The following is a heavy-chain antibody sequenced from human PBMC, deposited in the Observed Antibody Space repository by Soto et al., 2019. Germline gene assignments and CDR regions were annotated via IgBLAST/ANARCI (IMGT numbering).Heavy chain of an antibody. Sequence: GGSLRLSCAASGFTFSSYAMHWVRQAPGKGLEWVAVISYDGSNKYYADSVKGRFTISRDNSKNTLYLQMNSLRAEDTAVYYCARSSVTGIPTYNWFDPWGQGTLVTVSS. CDR3: ARSSVTGIPTYNWFDP. CDR1: GFTFSSYA. CDR2: ISYDGSNK. V-gene: IGHV3-30-3*01. D-gene: IGHD6-13*01. J-gene: IGHJ5*02.